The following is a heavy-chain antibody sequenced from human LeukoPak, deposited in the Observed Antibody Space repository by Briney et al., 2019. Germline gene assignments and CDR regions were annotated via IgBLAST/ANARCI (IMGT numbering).Heavy chain of an antibody. V-gene: IGHV3-23*01. Sequence: PGGSLRLSCAASGFTFSSYAMSWVRQAPGKGLECVSTISGSGGSTYYADSVKGRFTISRDNSKNTLYLQMNSLRVEDTAVHYCAKGYSSGWGRAFDIWGQGTMVTVSS. CDR2: ISGSGGST. CDR3: AKGYSSGWGRAFDI. CDR1: GFTFSSYA. D-gene: IGHD6-19*01. J-gene: IGHJ3*02.